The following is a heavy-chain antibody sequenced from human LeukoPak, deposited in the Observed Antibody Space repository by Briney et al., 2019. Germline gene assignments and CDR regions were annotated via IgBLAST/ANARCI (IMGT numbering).Heavy chain of an antibody. Sequence: GRSLRLSCAASGFTFDDYATHWVRQAPGKGLEWVSGISWNSGSIGYADSVKGRFTISRDNAKNSLYLQMNSLRAEDTALYYCAKGINSGYSSSWPFDYWGQGTLVTVSS. CDR1: GFTFDDYA. CDR2: ISWNSGSI. J-gene: IGHJ4*02. D-gene: IGHD6-13*01. CDR3: AKGINSGYSSSWPFDY. V-gene: IGHV3-9*01.